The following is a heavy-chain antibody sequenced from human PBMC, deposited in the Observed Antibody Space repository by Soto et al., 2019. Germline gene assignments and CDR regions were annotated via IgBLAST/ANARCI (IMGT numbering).Heavy chain of an antibody. D-gene: IGHD5-12*01. Sequence: ASVKVSCEASGYTFTSYGISWVRQAPGQGLEWMGWINANNGNTSYAQKFQGRVTMTTNTSISTAYMELSSLRSEDTAVYYCARAYTGYGPSYDSWGQGTVVTVSS. J-gene: IGHJ4*02. CDR2: INANNGNT. CDR3: ARAYTGYGPSYDS. V-gene: IGHV1-8*02. CDR1: GYTFTSYG.